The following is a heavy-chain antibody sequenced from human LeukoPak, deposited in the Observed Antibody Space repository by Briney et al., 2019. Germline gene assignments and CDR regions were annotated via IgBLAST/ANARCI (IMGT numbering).Heavy chain of an antibody. CDR3: AKAVYSAASRFDY. D-gene: IGHD2-21*01. CDR2: INHSGST. J-gene: IGHJ4*02. CDR1: GGSFSGYY. V-gene: IGHV4-34*01. Sequence: SETLSLTCAVYGGSFSGYYWSWIRQPPGKGLEWIGEINHSGSTNYNPSLKSRVTISVDTSKNQFSLKLSSVTAEDTAVYYCAKAVYSAASRFDYWGQGTLVTVSS.